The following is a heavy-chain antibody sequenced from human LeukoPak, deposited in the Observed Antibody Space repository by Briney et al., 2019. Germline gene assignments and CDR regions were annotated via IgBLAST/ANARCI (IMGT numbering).Heavy chain of an antibody. J-gene: IGHJ3*02. V-gene: IGHV3-23*01. D-gene: IGHD1-26*01. Sequence: GGSLRLSCATSGFTFNNAWMSWVRQAPGKGLEWVSAISGSGGSTYYADSVKGRFTISRDNSKNTLYLQMNSLRAEDTAVYYCAKDVYSGSFGAFDIWGQGTMVTVSS. CDR2: ISGSGGST. CDR3: AKDVYSGSFGAFDI. CDR1: GFTFNNAW.